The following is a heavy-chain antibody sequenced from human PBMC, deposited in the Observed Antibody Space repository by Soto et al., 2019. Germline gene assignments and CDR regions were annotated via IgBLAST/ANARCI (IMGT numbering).Heavy chain of an antibody. J-gene: IGHJ6*02. CDR1: GGTFSSYA. D-gene: IGHD3-10*01. CDR3: AREVPQFALGMDV. CDR2: IIPIFGTA. V-gene: IGHV1-69*06. Sequence: ASVKVSCKASGGTFSSYAISWVRQAPGQGLEWMGGIIPIFGTANYAQKFQGRVTITADKSTSTTYMELSSLRSEDTAVYYCAREVPQFALGMDVWGQGTTVTSP.